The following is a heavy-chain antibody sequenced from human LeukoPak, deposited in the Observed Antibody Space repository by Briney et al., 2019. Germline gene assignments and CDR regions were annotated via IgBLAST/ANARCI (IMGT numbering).Heavy chain of an antibody. V-gene: IGHV3-64*01. CDR1: GFTFSSYA. J-gene: IGHJ4*02. D-gene: IGHD6-19*01. CDR3: ARGDSSGWYAFDY. Sequence: GGCLRLSCAASGFTFSSYAMHWVRQAPGKGLEYVSAIFIVGVSTYYANSVKGRFTISRDNSKNPLYLQMGSLRAEDMAVYYCARGDSSGWYAFDYWGQGTLVTVSA. CDR2: IFIVGVST.